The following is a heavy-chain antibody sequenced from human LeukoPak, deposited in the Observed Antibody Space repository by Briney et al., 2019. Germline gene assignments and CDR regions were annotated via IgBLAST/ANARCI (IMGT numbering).Heavy chain of an antibody. CDR1: GFTFSSYA. V-gene: IGHV3-23*01. CDR3: AKPPCSGGSCYPFDP. CDR2: IGGSGGST. D-gene: IGHD2-15*01. Sequence: GGSLRLSFTASGFTFSSYAMSGVRQAPGKGLEGFSPIGGSGGSTYYADSVKGRFTISRDNSKNTLYLQMNSLRAEDTAVYYCAKPPCSGGSCYPFDPWGQGTLVTVSS. J-gene: IGHJ5*02.